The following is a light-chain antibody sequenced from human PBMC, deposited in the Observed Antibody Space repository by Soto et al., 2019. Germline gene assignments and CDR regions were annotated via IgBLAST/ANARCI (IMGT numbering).Light chain of an antibody. Sequence: EIVMTQSPAPQSESSGRRDTLSCRASQNTDNKLVWYQQKPGQVPRLLIYDASTRATGIPARFSGSGSGTEFTLTISSLQSEDFAFYYCQQFHYWWTFGQGTKVDIK. CDR3: QQFHYWWT. CDR2: DAS. J-gene: IGKJ1*01. CDR1: QNTDNK. V-gene: IGKV3-15*01.